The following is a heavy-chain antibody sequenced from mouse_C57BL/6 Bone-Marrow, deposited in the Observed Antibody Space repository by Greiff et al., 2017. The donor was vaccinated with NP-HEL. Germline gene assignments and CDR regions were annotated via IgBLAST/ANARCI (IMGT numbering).Heavy chain of an antibody. Sequence: VKLQESGAELARPGASVKMSCKASGYTFTSYTMHWVKQRPGPGLEWIGSINPSSGYTTYNQKFKDKATWTADKSSRTAYMQLSSLTSEDSAVYYCARLRRTFDYWGQGTTLTVSS. CDR3: ARLRRTFDY. CDR1: GYTFTSYT. J-gene: IGHJ2*01. D-gene: IGHD2-12*01. V-gene: IGHV1-4*01. CDR2: INPSSGYT.